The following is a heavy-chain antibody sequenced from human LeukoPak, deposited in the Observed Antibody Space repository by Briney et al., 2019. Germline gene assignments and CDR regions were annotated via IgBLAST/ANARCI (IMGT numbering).Heavy chain of an antibody. Sequence: ASVKVSCKASGYTFTGYYIHWVRQAPGQGLEWMGWINPQNTGTNYAQKFQDRVTMTRDTSIRTAYMVLIRLKSDDTAVFYCARGGPLEWAPDAFDPWGQGTMVTVSS. CDR2: INPQNTGT. D-gene: IGHD1-1*01. CDR3: ARGGPLEWAPDAFDP. CDR1: GYTFTGYY. J-gene: IGHJ3*01. V-gene: IGHV1-2*02.